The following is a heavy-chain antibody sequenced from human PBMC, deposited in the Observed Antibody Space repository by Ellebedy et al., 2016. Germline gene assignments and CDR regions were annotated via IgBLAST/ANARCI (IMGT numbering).Heavy chain of an antibody. J-gene: IGHJ4*02. D-gene: IGHD5-18*01. CDR3: VRDVTASRDY. Sequence: ASVKVSCKASGYTFTGYYMHWVRQAPGQGLEWMGWINPNSSATKYAQKFQGRVSMTRDTSISTAYMELTRLRSDETAMYYCVRDVTASRDYWGQGTLVTVSS. CDR2: INPNSSAT. V-gene: IGHV1-2*02. CDR1: GYTFTGYY.